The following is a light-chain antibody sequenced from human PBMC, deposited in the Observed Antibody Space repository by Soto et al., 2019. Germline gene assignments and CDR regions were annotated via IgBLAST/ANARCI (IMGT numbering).Light chain of an antibody. J-gene: IGKJ5*01. CDR2: AAS. Sequence: DIQMTQSPSSLSASVGDRVTITCRASQSISNYLNWYQQKPGKVPKLLIYAASSLQSGVPSRFSGSGSETDFTLTISSLQPEDFATYYCQQSYSTPTFGQGTRLEIK. CDR1: QSISNY. V-gene: IGKV1-39*01. CDR3: QQSYSTPT.